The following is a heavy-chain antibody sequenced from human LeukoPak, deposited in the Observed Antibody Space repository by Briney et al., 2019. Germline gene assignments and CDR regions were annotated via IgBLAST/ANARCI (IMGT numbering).Heavy chain of an antibody. CDR3: ARASSGYYSYLDY. CDR1: GYTFTGYY. D-gene: IGHD3-22*01. V-gene: IGHV1-2*02. J-gene: IGHJ4*02. CDR2: INPNSGGT. Sequence: ASVKVSCKASGYTFTGYYMHWVRQAPGQGLEWMGWINPNSGGTSYAQKFQGRVTMTRDTSISTAYMELSRLRSDDTAVYYCARASSGYYSYLDYWGQGTLVTVSS.